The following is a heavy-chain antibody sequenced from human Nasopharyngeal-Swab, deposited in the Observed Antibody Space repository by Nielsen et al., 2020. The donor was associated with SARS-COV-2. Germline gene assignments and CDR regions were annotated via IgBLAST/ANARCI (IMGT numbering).Heavy chain of an antibody. Sequence: ASVKVSCKASGYTFTSYGISWVRQAPGQGLEWMGWISAYNGNTNYALKLQGRVTMTTDTSTSTAYMELRSLRSDDTAVYYCARLYCGGDCSYYYYGMDVWGQGTTVTVSS. CDR3: ARLYCGGDCSYYYYGMDV. J-gene: IGHJ6*02. D-gene: IGHD2-21*02. CDR2: ISAYNGNT. CDR1: GYTFTSYG. V-gene: IGHV1-18*01.